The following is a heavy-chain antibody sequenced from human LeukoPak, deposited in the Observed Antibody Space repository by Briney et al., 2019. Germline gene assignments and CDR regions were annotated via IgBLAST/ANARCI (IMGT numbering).Heavy chain of an antibody. J-gene: IGHJ4*02. D-gene: IGHD3-10*01. CDR2: ISPNSGGT. CDR1: GYTFTGYY. V-gene: IGHV1-2*02. Sequence: GASVKVSCKASGYTFTGYYMHWVRQAPGQGLEWMGWISPNSGGTNYAQKFQGRVTMTRDTSISTAYMELSRLRSDDTAVYYCARGPHYGSGSYYDYWGQGTLVTVSS. CDR3: ARGPHYGSGSYYDY.